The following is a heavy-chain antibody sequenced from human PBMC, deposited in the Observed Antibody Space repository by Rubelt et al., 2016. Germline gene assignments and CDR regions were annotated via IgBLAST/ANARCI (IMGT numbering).Heavy chain of an antibody. CDR1: GFTFSNYW. CDR3: ATVLQLSDPGGLDH. V-gene: IGHV3-7*05. D-gene: IGHD1-1*01. CDR2: VNEGGGEK. Sequence: EVQLVESGGDLVQPGGSLRLSCEASGFTFSNYWMTWARQAPGKGLEWVANVNEGGGEKYYVDSVRGRFTISRDNAKNSLSLQMTSLRVEDTAVYYCATVLQLSDPGGLDHWGQGALVTVSS. J-gene: IGHJ4*02.